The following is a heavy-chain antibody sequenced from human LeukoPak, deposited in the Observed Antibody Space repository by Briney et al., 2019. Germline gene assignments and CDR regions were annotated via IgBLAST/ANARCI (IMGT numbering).Heavy chain of an antibody. V-gene: IGHV1-2*02. CDR2: INPNSGGT. J-gene: IGHJ6*03. CDR3: ARGLGPRGVNYYYYYYMDV. CDR1: GYTFTGYY. Sequence: ASVKVSCKASGYTFTGYYMHWVRQAPGQGLEWMGWINPNSGGTNYAQKFQGRVTMTRDTSISAAYMELSRLRSDDTAVYYCARGLGPRGVNYYYYYYMDVWGKGTTVTISS. D-gene: IGHD3-10*01.